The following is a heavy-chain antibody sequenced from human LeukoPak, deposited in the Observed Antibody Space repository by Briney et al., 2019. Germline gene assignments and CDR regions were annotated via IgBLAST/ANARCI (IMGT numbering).Heavy chain of an antibody. CDR3: ARGGITAPLYFDY. V-gene: IGHV3-53*01. D-gene: IGHD3-10*01. J-gene: IGHJ4*02. CDR1: GFTFSDYY. CDR2: IYNDDST. Sequence: GGSLRLSCAVSGFTFSDYYMSWVRQAPGKGLEWVSLIYNDDSTYYADSVKGRFTISRDNSKNTLYLQMNSLRVEDTAFYYCARGGITAPLYFDYWGQGTLVTVSS.